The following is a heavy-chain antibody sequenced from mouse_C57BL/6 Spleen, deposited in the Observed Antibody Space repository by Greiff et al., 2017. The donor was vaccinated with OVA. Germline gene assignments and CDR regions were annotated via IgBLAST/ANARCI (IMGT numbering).Heavy chain of an antibody. CDR2: ISGGGGNT. D-gene: IGHD4-1*01. V-gene: IGHV5-9*01. CDR3: ARPSNWDGFAY. Sequence: EVMLVESGGGLVKPGGSLKLSCAASGFTFSSYTMSWVRQTPEKRLEWVATISGGGGNTYYPDSVKGRFTISRDNAKNTLYLQMSSLRSEDTALYYCARPSNWDGFAYWGQGTLVTVSA. J-gene: IGHJ3*01. CDR1: GFTFSSYT.